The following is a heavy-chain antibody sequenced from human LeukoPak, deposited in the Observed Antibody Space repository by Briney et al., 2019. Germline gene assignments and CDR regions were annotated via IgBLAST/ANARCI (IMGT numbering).Heavy chain of an antibody. CDR1: GFTFSAYY. J-gene: IGHJ4*02. D-gene: IGHD3-16*01. Sequence: GGTLRLSCAASGFTFSAYYMSWIRQAPGQGLEWGSYISSSSSTIYHADSVKGRFTTSRANAKTSMYLQMNSLRAEDTAVDYCARGESGPWRPYYFDYWGQGTLVTVSS. CDR2: ISSSSSTI. CDR3: ARGESGPWRPYYFDY. V-gene: IGHV3-11*01.